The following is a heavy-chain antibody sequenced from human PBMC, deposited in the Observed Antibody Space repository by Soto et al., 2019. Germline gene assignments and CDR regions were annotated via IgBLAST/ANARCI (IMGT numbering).Heavy chain of an antibody. V-gene: IGHV4-30-4*01. Sequence: SESLSLTCTLSGGSIRSRGYYWSWIRQTPERGLEWCGYVHYSGNTFYNPSLKSRATISLDTSRNQFSLNLSSVTAADSAVYYCAREIMAADHFDYWGQGALVTVSS. D-gene: IGHD6-13*01. J-gene: IGHJ4*02. CDR3: AREIMAADHFDY. CDR2: VHYSGNT. CDR1: GGSIRSRGYY.